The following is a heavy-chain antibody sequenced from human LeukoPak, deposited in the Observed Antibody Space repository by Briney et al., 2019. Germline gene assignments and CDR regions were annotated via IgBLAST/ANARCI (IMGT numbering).Heavy chain of an antibody. CDR2: IYHSGNT. CDR1: RYSISSDYY. CDR3: ARKRDGGCFDP. Sequence: PSETLSLTCDVSRYSISSDYYWGWIRQPPGKGLEWIENIYHSGNTHYSPSLKSRVTISVDTSKNQFSLKLRSVTAADTAVFYCARKRDGGCFDPWGQGTLVIVSS. D-gene: IGHD5-24*01. J-gene: IGHJ5*02. V-gene: IGHV4-38-2*01.